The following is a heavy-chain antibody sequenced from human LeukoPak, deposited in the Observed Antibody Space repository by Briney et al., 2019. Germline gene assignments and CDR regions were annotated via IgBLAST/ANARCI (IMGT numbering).Heavy chain of an antibody. Sequence: GGSLRLSCAASGFTFSRYSLNWVRQAQGKGLEWISYISSSGTTIHYADSVKGRFNISRDNAKNSLFLQMNSLRDEDTAVYYCARAPVIDYYGSGSYFDYWGQGTLVSVSS. CDR1: GFTFSRYS. J-gene: IGHJ4*02. CDR3: ARAPVIDYYGSGSYFDY. D-gene: IGHD3-10*01. V-gene: IGHV3-48*02. CDR2: ISSSGTTI.